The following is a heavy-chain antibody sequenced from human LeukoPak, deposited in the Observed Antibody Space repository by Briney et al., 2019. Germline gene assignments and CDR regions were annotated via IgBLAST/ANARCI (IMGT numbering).Heavy chain of an antibody. J-gene: IGHJ3*02. Sequence: SETLSLTCAVYGGSFSGYYWSWIRQPPGKGLEWIGEINHSGSTNYNPSLKSRVTISVDTSKNQFSLKLSSVTAADTAVYYCARGSRYGDSGAFDIWGQGTMVTVSS. D-gene: IGHD4-17*01. CDR3: ARGSRYGDSGAFDI. CDR1: GGSFSGYY. V-gene: IGHV4-34*01. CDR2: INHSGST.